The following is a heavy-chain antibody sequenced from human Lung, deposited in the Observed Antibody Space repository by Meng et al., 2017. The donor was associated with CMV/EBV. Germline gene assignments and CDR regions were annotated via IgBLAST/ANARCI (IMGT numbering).Heavy chain of an antibody. CDR3: ARESSNGYFDY. Sequence: ASVKVSFKASGYTFTGYYMHWVRQAPGQGLEWMGWINPNSGGTNYAQKFQGRVTMTRDTSISTAYMELGRLRSDDTAVYYCARESSNGYFDYWGQGTLVTVSS. CDR1: GYTFTGYY. V-gene: IGHV1-2*02. CDR2: INPNSGGT. J-gene: IGHJ4*02. D-gene: IGHD2-8*01.